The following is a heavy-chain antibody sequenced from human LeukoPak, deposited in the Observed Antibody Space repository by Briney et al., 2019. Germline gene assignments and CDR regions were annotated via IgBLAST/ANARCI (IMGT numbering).Heavy chain of an antibody. D-gene: IGHD1-26*01. J-gene: IGHJ4*02. CDR3: ARRSGSYIYFDY. CDR2: IYPGDSDT. Sequence: KPGASLQISCEGSGYNFTSYWIGWVRQMPGKGLEWMGIIYPGDSDTRYSPSFQGQVTISADKSITTAYLQWSSLKASDTAMYYCARRSGSYIYFDYWGQGTLVTVSS. CDR1: GYNFTSYW. V-gene: IGHV5-51*01.